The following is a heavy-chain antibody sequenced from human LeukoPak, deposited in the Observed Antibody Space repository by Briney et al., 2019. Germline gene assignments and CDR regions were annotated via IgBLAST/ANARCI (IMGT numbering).Heavy chain of an antibody. D-gene: IGHD5-12*01. CDR3: ARRRGGVATITTFRSYYYYYMDV. Sequence: GGSLRLSCAASGFTFSSYWMSWVRQAPGKGLEWVANIKQDGSEKYYVDSVKGRFTISRDNAKNSLYLQMNSLRAADTAVYYCARRRGGVATITTFRSYYYYYMDVWGKGTTVTISS. CDR2: IKQDGSEK. J-gene: IGHJ6*03. V-gene: IGHV3-7*01. CDR1: GFTFSSYW.